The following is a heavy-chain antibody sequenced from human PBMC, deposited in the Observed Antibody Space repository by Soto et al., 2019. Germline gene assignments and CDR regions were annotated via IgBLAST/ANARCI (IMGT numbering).Heavy chain of an antibody. CDR1: GYTFTSYA. CDR2: INAGNGNT. V-gene: IGHV1-3*01. J-gene: IGHJ6*02. Sequence: ASVKVSCKASGYTFTSYAMHWLRQAPGQRLEWMGWINAGNGNTKYSQKFQGRVTITRDTSASTAYMELSSLRSEDTAVYYCARPRHGAAGTPGYYYGMDVWGQGTTVTVSS. D-gene: IGHD6-13*01. CDR3: ARPRHGAAGTPGYYYGMDV.